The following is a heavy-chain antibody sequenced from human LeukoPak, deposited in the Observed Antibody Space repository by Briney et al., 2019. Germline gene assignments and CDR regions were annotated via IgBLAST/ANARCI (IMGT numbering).Heavy chain of an antibody. CDR1: GFTFSNNW. D-gene: IGHD5-18*01. J-gene: IGHJ4*02. V-gene: IGHV3-74*01. Sequence: GGSLRLSCAASGFTFSNNWMHWVRQAPGKGLVWVSRINSDGSTATYADSVKGRFTISRDNAKNTLYLQMNSLRAEDTAVYYCARGYIYGYDCWGQGALVTVSS. CDR2: INSDGSTA. CDR3: ARGYIYGYDC.